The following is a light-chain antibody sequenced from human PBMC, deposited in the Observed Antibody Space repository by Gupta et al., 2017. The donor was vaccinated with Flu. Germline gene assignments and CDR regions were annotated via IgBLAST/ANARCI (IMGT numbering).Light chain of an antibody. CDR2: KDS. J-gene: IGLJ3*02. V-gene: IGLV3-25*02. Sequence: SYELTQPPSVSVSPGQTARITCSGDALPKQYAYWYQQKPGQAPVLVIYKDSERPSGIPERFSGSSSVTTVTLTIIGVQAEDEADYYCQSADSSGTSWVFGGGTKLTVL. CDR1: ALPKQY. CDR3: QSADSSGTSWV.